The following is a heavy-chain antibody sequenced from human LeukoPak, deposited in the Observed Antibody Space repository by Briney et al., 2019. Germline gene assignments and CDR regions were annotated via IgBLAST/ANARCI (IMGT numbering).Heavy chain of an antibody. D-gene: IGHD2-15*01. CDR2: IWNDGSNQ. J-gene: IGHJ4*02. Sequence: PGRSLRLSCAVSGLTFSTYAMHWVRQAPGKGLEWVAVIWNDGSNQHYADSVKGRFTISRDNSNNIVFLQMNSLRAEDTAVYYCARDYWVSDGKRLDFWGQGTLVTVSS. V-gene: IGHV3-33*01. CDR1: GLTFSTYA. CDR3: ARDYWVSDGKRLDF.